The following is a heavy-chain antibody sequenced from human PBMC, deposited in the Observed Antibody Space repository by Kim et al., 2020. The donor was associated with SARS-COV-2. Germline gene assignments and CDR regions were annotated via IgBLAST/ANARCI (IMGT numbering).Heavy chain of an antibody. V-gene: IGHV3-7*03. CDR1: GFTFSSYW. J-gene: IGHJ6*02. CDR2: IKQDGSEK. Sequence: GGSLRLSCAASGFTFSSYWMSWVRQAPGKGLEWVANIKQDGSEKYYVDSVKGRFTISRDNAKNSLYLQMNSLRAEDTAVFYCASMRLELRARQSYYGMDVWGQGTTVTVSS. D-gene: IGHD1-7*01. CDR3: ASMRLELRARQSYYGMDV.